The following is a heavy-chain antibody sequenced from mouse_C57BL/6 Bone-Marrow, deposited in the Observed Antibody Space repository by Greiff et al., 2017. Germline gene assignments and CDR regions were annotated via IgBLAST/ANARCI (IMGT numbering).Heavy chain of an antibody. CDR3: ARERDYDVSWFAY. CDR2: INPNYGTT. J-gene: IGHJ3*01. V-gene: IGHV1-39*01. Sequence: EVKLVESGPELVKPGASVKISCKASGYSFTDYNMNWVKQSNGKSLEWIGVINPNYGTTSYNQKFKGKATLTVDQSSSTAYMPLNSLTSEDSAVYYGARERDYDVSWFAYWGQGTLVTVSA. D-gene: IGHD2-4*01. CDR1: GYSFTDYN.